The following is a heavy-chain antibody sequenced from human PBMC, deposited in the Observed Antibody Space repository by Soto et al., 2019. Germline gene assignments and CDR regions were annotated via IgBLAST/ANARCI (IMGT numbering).Heavy chain of an antibody. Sequence: ASVKVSCKASGYTFTSYGISWVRQAPGQGLEWMGWISAYNGNTNYAQKLQGRVTMTTDTSTSTAYMELRSLRSDDTAVYYCARDLRYSPHYYMDVWGKGTTVTVSS. CDR2: ISAYNGNT. J-gene: IGHJ6*03. CDR1: GYTFTSYG. D-gene: IGHD1-1*01. V-gene: IGHV1-18*01. CDR3: ARDLRYSPHYYMDV.